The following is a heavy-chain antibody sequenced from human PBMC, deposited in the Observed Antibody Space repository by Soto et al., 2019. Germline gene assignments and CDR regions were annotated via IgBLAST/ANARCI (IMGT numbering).Heavy chain of an antibody. D-gene: IGHD3-10*01. CDR3: ARDSMVRATNYYYYGLDV. V-gene: IGHV4-59*08. CDR2: IYYSGST. CDR1: GGSISSYY. Sequence: SETLSLTCTVSGGSISSYYWSWIRQPPGKGLEWIGYIYYSGSTNYNPSLKSRVTISVDTSKNHFSLKLSSVTAADTAVYYCARDSMVRATNYYYYGLDVWGQGTTVTVSS. J-gene: IGHJ6*02.